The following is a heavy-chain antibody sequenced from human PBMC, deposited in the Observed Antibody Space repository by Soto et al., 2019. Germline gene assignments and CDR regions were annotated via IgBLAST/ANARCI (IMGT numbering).Heavy chain of an antibody. CDR2: INPNSGGT. V-gene: IGHV1-2*02. CDR3: ARPSSGYYYVVGY. J-gene: IGHJ4*02. CDR1: GYTFTGYY. Sequence: ASVKVSCKASGYTFTGYYMHWVRQAPGQGLEWMGWINPNSGGTNYAQKFQGRVTMTRDTSISTAYMELSRLRSDDTAVYYCARPSSGYYYVVGYWGQGTLVTVSS. D-gene: IGHD3-22*01.